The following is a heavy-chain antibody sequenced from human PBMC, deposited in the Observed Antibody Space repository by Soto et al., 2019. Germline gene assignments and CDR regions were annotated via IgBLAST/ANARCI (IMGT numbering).Heavy chain of an antibody. V-gene: IGHV1-69*02. CDR1: GGTFSSYT. D-gene: IGHD1-1*01. CDR2: IIPILGIA. J-gene: IGHJ5*02. CDR3: AENMGEYNWNDEGWFDP. Sequence: QVQLVQSGAEVKKPWSSVKVSCKASGGTFSSYTISWVRQAPGQGLEWMGRIIPILGIANYAQKFQGRVTSTADKSTSTAYMEPRSMRSEDTAGYYCAENMGEYNWNDEGWFDPWGQGTLVTVSS.